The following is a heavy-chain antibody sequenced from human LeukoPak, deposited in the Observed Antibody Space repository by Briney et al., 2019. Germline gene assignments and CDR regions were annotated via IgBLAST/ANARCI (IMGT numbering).Heavy chain of an antibody. CDR2: ISTSSSVI. D-gene: IGHD2-15*01. J-gene: IGHJ4*02. V-gene: IGHV3-48*04. CDR1: GFALSSYN. CDR3: VAANPTSDY. Sequence: GGSLRLSCTASGFALSSYNMNWVRQAPGKGLEWLSYISTSSSVIYQADSVKGRFSISRDNAKNSLYLQMNTLRVEDTAVYYCVAANPTSDYWGQGTLVTVSS.